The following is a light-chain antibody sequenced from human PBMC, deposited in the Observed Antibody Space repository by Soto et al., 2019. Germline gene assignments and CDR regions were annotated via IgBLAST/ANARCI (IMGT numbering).Light chain of an antibody. CDR2: KAS. V-gene: IGKV1-5*03. CDR3: QHYNSYPEA. J-gene: IGKJ1*01. CDR1: QTISSW. Sequence: DIHMTQSPSTLSGSVGDIFTITCRASQTISSWLAWYQQKPGQAPKLLIYKASTLKSGVPSRFRGSGSGTEFTLTISSLQTDDFATYYCQHYNSYPEAFGQGTKVDIK.